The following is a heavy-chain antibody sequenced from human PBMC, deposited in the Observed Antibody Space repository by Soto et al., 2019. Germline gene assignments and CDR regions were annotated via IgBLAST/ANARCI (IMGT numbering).Heavy chain of an antibody. CDR3: AREPCS. J-gene: IGHJ4*02. D-gene: IGHD3-10*02. V-gene: IGHV4-59*12. CDR2: IYNSGST. CDR1: GGSISSYY. Sequence: LSLTCTVSGGSISSYYWTWIRQPPGKGLEWIGYIYNSGSTHYNPSLRSRVTISVDTSKNQFSLKLSSVTAADTAVYYCAREPCSWGQGTLVPVSS.